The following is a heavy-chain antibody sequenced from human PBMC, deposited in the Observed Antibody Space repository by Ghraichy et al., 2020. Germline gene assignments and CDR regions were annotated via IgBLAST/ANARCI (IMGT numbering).Heavy chain of an antibody. CDR1: GFTFNTYA. V-gene: IGHV3-23*01. D-gene: IGHD1-26*01. Sequence: GESLNISCATSGFTFNTYAMTWVRQAPGKGLEWVSLISSSGYYAYNADSVEGRFTISRDNSRNTLFLQMNSLSPEDTAVYYCARVSRGSYPNPNDYWGQGTQVTVSS. J-gene: IGHJ4*02. CDR2: ISSSGYYA. CDR3: ARVSRGSYPNPNDY.